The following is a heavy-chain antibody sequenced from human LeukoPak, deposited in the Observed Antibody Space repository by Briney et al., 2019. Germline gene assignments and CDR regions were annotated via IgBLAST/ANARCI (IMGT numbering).Heavy chain of an antibody. CDR2: ITGSGGTT. CDR1: GFTLRNYS. Sequence: GGSLRLSCAASGFTLRNYSMNWVRQAPGKGLEWVSTITGSGGTTYYADSVKGRFTTSRDNSKNTLYLQMNSLRAEDTALYYCAEEVGATYPTFDYWGQGTLVTVSS. D-gene: IGHD1-26*01. J-gene: IGHJ4*02. V-gene: IGHV3-23*01. CDR3: AEEVGATYPTFDY.